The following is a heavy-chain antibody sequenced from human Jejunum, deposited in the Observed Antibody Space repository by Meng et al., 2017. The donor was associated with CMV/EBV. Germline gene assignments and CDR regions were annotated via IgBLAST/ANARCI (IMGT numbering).Heavy chain of an antibody. CDR2: ISYNGGRS. J-gene: IGHJ4*02. Sequence: SVFTFSQFPLHWVRPAPGQGLMCVAYISYNGGRSYDADSVKGRFTISRGNSKNTVYLQMNSLRADDTAVYYCAGEGPLSFSLDSWCQRTLVTVSS. CDR1: VFTFSQFP. D-gene: IGHD3-10*01. CDR3: AGEGPLSFSLDS. V-gene: IGHV3-30*04.